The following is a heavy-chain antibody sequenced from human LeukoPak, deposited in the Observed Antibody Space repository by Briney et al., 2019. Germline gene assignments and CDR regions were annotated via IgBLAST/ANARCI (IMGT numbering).Heavy chain of an antibody. CDR2: IYYSGST. CDR3: ASSWDLSGLGY. J-gene: IGHJ4*02. Sequence: SSETLSLTCTVSGGSISSYYWSWIRQPPGKGLEWIGYIYYSGSTNYNPSLKSRVTISVDTSKNQFSLKLSSVTAADTAVYYCASSWDLSGLGYWGQGTLVTVSS. CDR1: GGSISSYY. D-gene: IGHD3-10*01. V-gene: IGHV4-59*01.